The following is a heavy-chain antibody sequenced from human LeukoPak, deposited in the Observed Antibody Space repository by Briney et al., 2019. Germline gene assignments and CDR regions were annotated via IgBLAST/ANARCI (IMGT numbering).Heavy chain of an antibody. J-gene: IGHJ4*02. CDR1: GFTFSSYG. CDR3: AKDRQSRGSLGFDY. CDR2: ISYDGTNK. Sequence: GGSLRLSCAASGFTFSSYGMHWVRQAPGKGLEWVAVISYDGTNKYYADSVKGRFTISRDNSKNTLYVQMNSLRAEDTAVYYCAKDRQSRGSLGFDYWGQGALVIVS. V-gene: IGHV3-30*18. D-gene: IGHD3-22*01.